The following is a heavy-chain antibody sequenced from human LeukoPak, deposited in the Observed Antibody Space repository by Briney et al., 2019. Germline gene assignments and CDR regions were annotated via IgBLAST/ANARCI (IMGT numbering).Heavy chain of an antibody. V-gene: IGHV3-21*01. CDR3: ARGKGVRWGNFDY. CDR2: ISSSSSYV. CDR1: GFTFSSYA. J-gene: IGHJ4*02. D-gene: IGHD5-24*01. Sequence: GGSLRLSCAASGFTFSSYAMSWVRQAPGKGLEWVSSISSSSSYVYYADSVKGRFTISRDNAKNSLYLQMNSLRAEDTAVYYCARGKGVRWGNFDYWGQGTLVTVSS.